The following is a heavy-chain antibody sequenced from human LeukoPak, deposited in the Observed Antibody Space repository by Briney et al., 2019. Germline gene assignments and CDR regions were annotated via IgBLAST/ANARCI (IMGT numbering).Heavy chain of an antibody. J-gene: IGHJ4*02. Sequence: ASVKVSCKVSGYTLTELSMHWVRQAPGKGLEWMGGYDPEDGETIYAQKFQGRVTITTDESTSTAYMELSSLRSEDTAVYYCEREPAKTYYDDSSGYYYGYWGQGTLVTVSS. D-gene: IGHD3-22*01. CDR1: GYTLTELS. CDR3: EREPAKTYYDDSSGYYYGY. CDR2: YDPEDGET. V-gene: IGHV1-24*01.